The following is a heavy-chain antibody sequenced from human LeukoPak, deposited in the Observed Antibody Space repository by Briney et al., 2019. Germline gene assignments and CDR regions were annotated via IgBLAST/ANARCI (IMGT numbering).Heavy chain of an antibody. CDR1: GFTLSNSA. J-gene: IGHJ4*02. CDR3: AAELYSGTYGRCCSFAF. D-gene: IGHD1-26*01. Sequence: SVKVSCKASGFTLSNSAIQWVRQARGQRLEWIGWIIVGSGRTHYAQNLQERLTITRDMSTNTAYMELSSLRSEDTAVYYCAAELYSGTYGRCCSFAFWGQGTPVTVSS. CDR2: IIVGSGRT. V-gene: IGHV1-58*02.